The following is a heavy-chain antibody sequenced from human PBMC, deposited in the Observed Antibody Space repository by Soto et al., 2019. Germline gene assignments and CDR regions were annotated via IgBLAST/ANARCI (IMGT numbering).Heavy chain of an antibody. D-gene: IGHD6-19*01. CDR3: ARDPYSSGWYGWFGP. CDR1: GGSIRSYY. V-gene: IGHV4-59*01. Sequence: SETLSLTCTVSGGSIRSYYWSWIRQPPGKGLEWIGYIYHTGSTNYNPSRKSRVTISIDTSKNQFSLKVRSVIAADTAVYYCARDPYSSGWYGWFGPWGQGTLVTVSS. J-gene: IGHJ5*02. CDR2: IYHTGST.